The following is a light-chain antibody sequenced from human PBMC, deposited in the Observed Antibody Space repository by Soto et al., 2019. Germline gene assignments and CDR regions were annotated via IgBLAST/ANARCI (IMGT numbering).Light chain of an antibody. CDR3: ASWDARLNGVV. Sequence: QSVLTQPPSSSGTPGQRVTISCSGSSSNIGSNAVNWYQQLPGTAPKLLIYSDNQRPSGVPDRFSGSKSVTSFSLAISGLQSEDEADYYCASWDARLNGVVFGGGTKLTVL. J-gene: IGLJ3*02. CDR1: SSNIGSNA. V-gene: IGLV1-44*01. CDR2: SDN.